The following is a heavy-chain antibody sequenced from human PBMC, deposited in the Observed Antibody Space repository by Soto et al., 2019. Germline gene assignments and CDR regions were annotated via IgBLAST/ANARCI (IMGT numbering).Heavy chain of an antibody. CDR3: ARDTNYYDSSGYYYAPDY. D-gene: IGHD3-22*01. J-gene: IGHJ4*02. CDR2: IYYSGST. V-gene: IGHV4-30-4*01. Sequence: SSETLSLTCTVSGGSISSGDYYWSWIRQPPGKGLEWIGYIYYSGSTYYNPSLKSRVTISVDTSKNQFSLKLSSVTAADTAVYYCARDTNYYDSSGYYYAPDYWGQGTLVTVSS. CDR1: GGSISSGDYY.